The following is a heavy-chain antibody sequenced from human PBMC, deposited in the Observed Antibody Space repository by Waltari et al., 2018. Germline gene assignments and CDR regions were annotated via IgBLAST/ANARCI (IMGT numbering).Heavy chain of an antibody. CDR2: FDPEDGQT. CDR1: GYTLTELS. V-gene: IGHV1-24*01. D-gene: IGHD1-26*01. CDR3: ATPSGASDAFDI. Sequence: QVQLVQSGAEVKKPGASVKVSCKVSGYTLTELSMHWVRQAPGKGLEWMGGFDPEDGQTIYAQKFHGRVTMTEDTSTDTAYMELSSLRSEDTAVYYCATPSGASDAFDIWGQGTMVTVST. J-gene: IGHJ3*02.